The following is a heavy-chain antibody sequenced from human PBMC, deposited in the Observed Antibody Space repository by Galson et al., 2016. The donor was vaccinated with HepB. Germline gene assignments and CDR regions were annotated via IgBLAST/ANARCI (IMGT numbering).Heavy chain of an antibody. CDR1: GFTFSNYW. D-gene: IGHD3-10*01. J-gene: IGHJ5*02. CDR2: IKNDGSDK. CDR3: ARDVLWFETLRWFHP. V-gene: IGHV3-7*04. Sequence: SLRLSCAASGFTFSNYWMSWVRQAPGKGLEWVAYIKNDGSDKSYVDSVKGRFTISRDNAKNSLHLQMNSLRAEDTAVYSCARDVLWFETLRWFHPWGQGTLVSVSS.